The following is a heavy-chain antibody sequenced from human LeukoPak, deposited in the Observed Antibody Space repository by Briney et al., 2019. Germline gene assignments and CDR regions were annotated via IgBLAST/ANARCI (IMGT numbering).Heavy chain of an antibody. J-gene: IGHJ5*02. Sequence: PGGSLRLSCAASGFTFNSYEMNWVRQAPGKGLEWVSYISSSGSAIFYADSVKGRFTISRDNAKNSLYLQMNTLRVEDTAVYYCARGDGSYSHNWFDPWGQGTLVTVSS. V-gene: IGHV3-48*03. D-gene: IGHD1-26*01. CDR1: GFTFNSYE. CDR2: ISSSGSAI. CDR3: ARGDGSYSHNWFDP.